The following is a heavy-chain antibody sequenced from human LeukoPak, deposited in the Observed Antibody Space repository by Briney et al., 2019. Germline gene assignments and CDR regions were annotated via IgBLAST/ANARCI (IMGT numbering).Heavy chain of an antibody. V-gene: IGHV4-39*07. J-gene: IGHJ4*02. CDR2: IYYSGST. CDR3: ARGGYYYGSGSYPNPFDY. Sequence: SSETLSLTCTVSGGSISSSSYYWGWIRQPPGKGLEWIGSIYYSGSTYYNPSLKSRVTISVDTSKNQFSLKLSSVTAADTAVYYCARGGYYYGSGSYPNPFDYWGQGTLVTVSS. CDR1: GGSISSSSYY. D-gene: IGHD3-10*01.